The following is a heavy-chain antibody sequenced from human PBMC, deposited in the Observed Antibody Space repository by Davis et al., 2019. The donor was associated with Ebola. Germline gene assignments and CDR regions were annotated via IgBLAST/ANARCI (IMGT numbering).Heavy chain of an antibody. CDR1: GFTVSSNY. CDR3: ARDLVYGGNAFFDY. D-gene: IGHD4-23*01. Sequence: GGSLRLSCAASGFTVSSNYMSWVRQAPGKGLEWVANINQDGGEKQYVDSVKGRFTISRDNAKNSLSLQMSSLRADGTAMYYCARDLVYGGNAFFDYWGQGTPVRVSS. V-gene: IGHV3-7*03. J-gene: IGHJ4*02. CDR2: INQDGGEK.